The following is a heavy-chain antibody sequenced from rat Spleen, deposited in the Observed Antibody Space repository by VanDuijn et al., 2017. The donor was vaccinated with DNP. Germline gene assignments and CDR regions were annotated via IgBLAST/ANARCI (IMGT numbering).Heavy chain of an antibody. J-gene: IGHJ2*01. Sequence: EVQLVESDGGLVQPGRSLKLSCTASGFTFSDYYMAWVRQAPTKGLEWVATISYDGSSTYYRDSVKGRFTISRDNAKSTLYLQMDSLRSEDTATYYCAREFPWAHYFDYWGQGIMVTVSS. CDR1: GFTFSDYY. V-gene: IGHV5-29*01. CDR3: AREFPWAHYFDY. D-gene: IGHD3-8*01. CDR2: ISYDGSST.